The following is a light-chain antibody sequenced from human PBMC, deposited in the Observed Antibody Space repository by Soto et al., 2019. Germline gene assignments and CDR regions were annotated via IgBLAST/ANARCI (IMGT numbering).Light chain of an antibody. CDR2: EVS. J-gene: IGLJ1*01. CDR3: SSYTSSSTLGYV. CDR1: STDVGGYNY. V-gene: IGLV2-14*01. Sequence: SVLTQPASVSGSPGQSITISCTGTSTDVGGYNYVSWYQQHPGKAPKLMIYEVSNRPSGVSNRFSGPKSGNTASLTISGLQAEDEADYYCSSYTSSSTLGYVFGTGTKVTVL.